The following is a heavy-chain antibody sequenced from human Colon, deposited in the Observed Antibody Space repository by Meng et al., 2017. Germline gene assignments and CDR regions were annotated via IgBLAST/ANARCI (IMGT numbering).Heavy chain of an antibody. D-gene: IGHD7-27*01. J-gene: IGHJ4*02. V-gene: IGHV4-4*02. CDR3: ARERMRELGLFDY. Sequence: QQQGSGPVLGQPSGTLSLAGAVSGDSIGNSKWWSWLRQSPGKGLEWIGEISNSGKTVYSPSLKSRVTISLDKSSNHFSLTLSPVTAADTAIYFCARERMRELGLFDYWGQGALVTVSS. CDR1: GDSIGNSKW. CDR2: ISNSGKT.